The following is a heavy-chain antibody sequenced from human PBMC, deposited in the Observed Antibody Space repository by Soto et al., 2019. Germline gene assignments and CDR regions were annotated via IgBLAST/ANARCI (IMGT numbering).Heavy chain of an antibody. CDR2: IYYSGST. CDR3: ASGYSGYGMEV. Sequence: PSETLSLTCTVSGRSISSSSYYWGWIRQPPGKGLEWIGSIYYSGSTYYNPSLKSRVTISVDTSKNQFSLKLSSVTAADTAVYYCASGYSGYGMEVWGQGTTVTVSS. CDR1: GRSISSSSYY. V-gene: IGHV4-39*01. J-gene: IGHJ6*02. D-gene: IGHD5-12*01.